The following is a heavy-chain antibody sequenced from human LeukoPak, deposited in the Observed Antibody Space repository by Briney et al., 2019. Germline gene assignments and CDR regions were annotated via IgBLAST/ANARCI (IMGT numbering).Heavy chain of an antibody. CDR1: GFTFSSYS. J-gene: IGHJ4*02. D-gene: IGHD3-22*01. Sequence: QTGGSLRLSCAASGFTFSSYSMNWVRQAPGKGLEWVSYISSSSSTIYYADSVKGRFTISRGNAKNSLYLQMNSLRDEDTAVYYCARDPRYYYDSSGYYFDYWGQGTLVTVSS. CDR3: ARDPRYYYDSSGYYFDY. CDR2: ISSSSSTI. V-gene: IGHV3-48*02.